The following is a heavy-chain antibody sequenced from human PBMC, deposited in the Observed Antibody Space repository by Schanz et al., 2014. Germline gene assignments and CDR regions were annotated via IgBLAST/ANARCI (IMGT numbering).Heavy chain of an antibody. CDR1: GGSFSAYY. V-gene: IGHV4-34*01. J-gene: IGHJ4*02. CDR2: ISYNGGA. D-gene: IGHD1-7*01. Sequence: QLHQWGAGLLKPSETLSLTCAVSGGSFSAYYWSWIRQPPGKGLEWIGEISYNGGANNPSLQGRVTISGGTSKREVSLPLGSVTAADTAAYYCATWSGTRLFHNWGQGTLVTVSS. CDR3: ATWSGTRLFHN.